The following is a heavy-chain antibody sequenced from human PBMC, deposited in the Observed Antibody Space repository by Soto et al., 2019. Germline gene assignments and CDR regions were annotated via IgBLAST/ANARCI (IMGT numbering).Heavy chain of an antibody. D-gene: IGHD4-17*01. V-gene: IGHV4-61*01. CDR1: GGSVSDKTYY. J-gene: IGHJ4*02. CDR2: VYYSGTT. Sequence: PSETLSLTCSVSGGSVSDKTYYWSWIRQPPGKRLEWIGYVYYSGTTNYNPSLKSRVTISVDLSKNQFSLRLSSVTTADTALYYCARTTAVPNALRSRYFFDYWGQGTLVTVSS. CDR3: ARTTAVPNALRSRYFFDY.